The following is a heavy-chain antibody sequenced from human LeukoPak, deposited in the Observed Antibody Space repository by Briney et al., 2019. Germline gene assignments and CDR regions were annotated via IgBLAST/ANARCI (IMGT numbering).Heavy chain of an antibody. J-gene: IGHJ5*02. CDR3: AREGVLLWFGELLFWWFDP. V-gene: IGHV4-4*08. CDR1: GGSISSYY. Sequence: SETLSLTCTVSGGSISSYYWSWIRQPPGKGLEWIGRIYTSGSTNYNPSLKSRVTISVDTSKNQFSLKLSSVTAADTAVYYCAREGVLLWFGELLFWWFDPWGQGTLVTVSS. CDR2: IYTSGST. D-gene: IGHD3-10*01.